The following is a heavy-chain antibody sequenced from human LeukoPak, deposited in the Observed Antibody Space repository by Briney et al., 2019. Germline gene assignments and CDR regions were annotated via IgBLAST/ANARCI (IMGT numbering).Heavy chain of an antibody. D-gene: IGHD2-15*01. CDR1: GFTFSSYS. Sequence: PGGSLRLSCAASGFTFSSYSMNWVRQAPGKGLEWVSSISSSSSYIYYADSVKGRFTISRDNAKNSLYLQMNSLRAEDTAVYYCARDHMVAATTSFDYWGQGTLVTVSS. J-gene: IGHJ4*02. CDR2: ISSSSSYI. V-gene: IGHV3-21*01. CDR3: ARDHMVAATTSFDY.